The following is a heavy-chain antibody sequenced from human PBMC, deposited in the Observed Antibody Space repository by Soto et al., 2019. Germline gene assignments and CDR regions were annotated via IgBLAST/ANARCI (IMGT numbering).Heavy chain of an antibody. CDR2: IFSNDEK. Sequence: QVTLKESGPVLVKPTETLTLTCTVSGFSLSNARMGVSWIRQPPGKALEWLAHIFSNDEKSYSTSLKSRLTIPKHPSKSQVLLTMTNMDPVDTATYCCARMKQLGAGGFDAFDIWGQGTMVTVSS. CDR3: ARMKQLGAGGFDAFDI. V-gene: IGHV2-26*01. D-gene: IGHD3-16*01. J-gene: IGHJ3*02. CDR1: GFSLSNARMG.